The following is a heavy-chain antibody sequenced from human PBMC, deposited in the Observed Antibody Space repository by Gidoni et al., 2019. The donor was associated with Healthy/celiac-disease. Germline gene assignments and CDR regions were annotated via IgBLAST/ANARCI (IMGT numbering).Heavy chain of an antibody. CDR1: GFTFSSYW. Sequence: EVQLVESGGCLVQPGGSLSLSCAASGFTFSSYWMSWVRQAPGTGREWGANIKQDGSEKYYVDYVKGRFTISRDNAKNSLYLQMNSLRAEDTAVYYCARARATRAYWGQGTLVTVSS. CDR3: ARARATRAY. CDR2: IKQDGSEK. V-gene: IGHV3-7*01. J-gene: IGHJ4*02. D-gene: IGHD1-26*01.